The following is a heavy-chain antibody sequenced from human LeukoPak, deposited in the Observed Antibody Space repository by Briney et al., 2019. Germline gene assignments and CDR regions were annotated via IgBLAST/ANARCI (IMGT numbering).Heavy chain of an antibody. J-gene: IGHJ4*02. V-gene: IGHV3-23*01. D-gene: IGHD2-2*01. CDR1: GFTFSSYA. CDR2: ISGSGGST. CDR3: AKDRDCSGTSCLFDY. Sequence: HSGGSLRLSCAASGFTFSSYAMSWVRQAPGKGLEWVSAISGSGGSTYYADSVRGRFTISRDNSKNTLYLQMNSLRAEDTAVYYCAKDRDCSGTSCLFDYWGQGTLVTVSS.